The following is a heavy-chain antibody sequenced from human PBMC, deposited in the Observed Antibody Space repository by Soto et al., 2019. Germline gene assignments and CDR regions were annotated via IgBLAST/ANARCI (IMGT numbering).Heavy chain of an antibody. Sequence: SETLSLTCTVSGGSVSSGSNYWTWIRQQPGKGLEWIGYIYYSGSTDYNPSLKSRVAISVDRSKNQFSLNLSSVTAADTAIYYCARESGGYDSSTRYGLDVWGQGTTVTVSS. J-gene: IGHJ6*02. CDR1: GGSVSSGSNY. CDR2: IYYSGST. D-gene: IGHD6-25*01. V-gene: IGHV4-31*03. CDR3: ARESGGYDSSTRYGLDV.